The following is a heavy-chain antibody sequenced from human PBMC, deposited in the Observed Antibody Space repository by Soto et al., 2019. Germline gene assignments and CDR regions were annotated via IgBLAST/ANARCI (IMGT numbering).Heavy chain of an antibody. CDR3: TREPRRRDYNGSYRYFDY. CDR2: IRSKAYGGTA. Sequence: GGSLILSCTASGFTFGDYTMSWVRQAPGTGLAWVGIIRSKAYGGTAEYAASVKGRFTISRDDSTSIAYLQMNSRKTEDTAVYYCTREPRRRDYNGSYRYFDYWGLGTLVTVSS. J-gene: IGHJ4*02. D-gene: IGHD1-26*01. CDR1: GFTFGDYT. V-gene: IGHV3-49*04.